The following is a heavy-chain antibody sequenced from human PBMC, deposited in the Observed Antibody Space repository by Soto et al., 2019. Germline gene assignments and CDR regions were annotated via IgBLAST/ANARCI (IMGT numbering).Heavy chain of an antibody. CDR1: GFTFSSYS. D-gene: IGHD3-22*01. CDR3: ARGGGYYYDSSGYYLCRIFCYYGMDV. V-gene: IGHV3-48*02. Sequence: EVQLVESGGGLVQPGGSLRLSCAAYGFTFSSYSMNWIRQAPGKGLEWVSYISSSSSTIYYADSVKGRFTISRDNAKNSLYLQMNSLRDEDTAVYYCARGGGYYYDSSGYYLCRIFCYYGMDVWGQGTTVTVSS. CDR2: ISSSSSTI. J-gene: IGHJ6*02.